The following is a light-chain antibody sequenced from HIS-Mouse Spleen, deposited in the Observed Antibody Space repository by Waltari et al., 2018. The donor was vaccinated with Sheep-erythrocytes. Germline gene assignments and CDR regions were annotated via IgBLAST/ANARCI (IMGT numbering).Light chain of an antibody. Sequence: DIQLTQSPSSVSASVGDRVTITCRASQGISSWVAWYQQKPGKAPKLLFYAASSLQSGVPSRFSGSGSGTDFTLTISSLQPEDFATYYCQQANSFPITFGQGTRLEIK. CDR1: QGISSW. J-gene: IGKJ5*01. CDR2: AAS. CDR3: QQANSFPIT. V-gene: IGKV1-12*01.